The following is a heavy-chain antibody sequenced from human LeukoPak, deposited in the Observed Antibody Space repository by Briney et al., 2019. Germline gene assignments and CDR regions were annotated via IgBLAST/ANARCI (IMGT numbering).Heavy chain of an antibody. CDR3: ARDGMVRGSKYYFDY. V-gene: IGHV3-48*04. CDR1: GFNYSSYT. D-gene: IGHD3-10*01. CDR2: ISSSSSTI. J-gene: IGHJ4*02. Sequence: PGGSLRLSCAASGFNYSSYTMNWVRQAPGKGLEWVSYISSSSSTIYYADSVKGRFTISRDNAKNSLYLQMNSLRAEDTAVYYCARDGMVRGSKYYFDYWGQGTLVTVSS.